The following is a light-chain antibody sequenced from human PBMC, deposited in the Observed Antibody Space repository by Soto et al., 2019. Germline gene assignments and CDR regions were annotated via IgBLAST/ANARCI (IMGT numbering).Light chain of an antibody. CDR1: QGISNY. J-gene: IGKJ5*01. CDR3: QQYDNLPIT. Sequence: DIQMTRSRSSLSASVGDRVTITCRGSQGISNYLAWYQQKPGKAPKLLIYDASNLETGVPSRFSGSGSGTDFTFTISSLQPEDIATYYCQQYDNLPITFGQGTRLEIK. V-gene: IGKV1-33*01. CDR2: DAS.